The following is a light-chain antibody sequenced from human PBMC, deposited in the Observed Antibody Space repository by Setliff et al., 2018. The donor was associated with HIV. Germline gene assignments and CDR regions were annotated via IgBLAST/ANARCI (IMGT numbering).Light chain of an antibody. Sequence: QSALTQPRSVSGSPGQSVTISCTGTTSNVGGYNYVSWYQQHPGKAPKPMIYDVSKRPSGVPDRFSGSKSGNTAFLTISGLQGEDEADYYCCSYAGSHTVLFGGGTKVTVL. J-gene: IGLJ2*01. CDR1: TSNVGGYNY. V-gene: IGLV2-11*01. CDR2: DVS. CDR3: CSYAGSHTVL.